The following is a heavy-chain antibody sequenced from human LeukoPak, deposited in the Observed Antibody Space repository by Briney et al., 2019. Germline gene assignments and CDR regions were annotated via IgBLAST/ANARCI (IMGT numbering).Heavy chain of an antibody. CDR2: IYYSGST. CDR3: ASPHRVRGHIDY. V-gene: IGHV4-39*01. CDR1: GGSISSSSYY. Sequence: SETLSLTCTVSGGSISSSSYYWGWIRQPPGKGLEWIGSIYYSGSTYYNPSLKSRVTISVDTSKNQFSLKLSSVTAADTAVYYCASPHRVRGHIDYWGQGTLVTVS. D-gene: IGHD3-10*02. J-gene: IGHJ4*02.